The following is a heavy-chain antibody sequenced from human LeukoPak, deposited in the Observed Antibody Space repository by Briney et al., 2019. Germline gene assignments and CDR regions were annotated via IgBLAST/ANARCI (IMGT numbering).Heavy chain of an antibody. V-gene: IGHV7-4-1*02. CDR1: GYTFTSYA. Sequence: GASVKVSCKASGYTFTSYAMNWVRQAPGQGLEWMGWINTNTGNPTYAQGFTGRFVFSLDTSVSTAYLQISSLKAEDTAVYYCARSEGRPYDIWSGYYSHYFDYWGQGTLVTVSS. J-gene: IGHJ4*02. D-gene: IGHD3-3*01. CDR3: ARSEGRPYDIWSGYYSHYFDY. CDR2: INTNTGNP.